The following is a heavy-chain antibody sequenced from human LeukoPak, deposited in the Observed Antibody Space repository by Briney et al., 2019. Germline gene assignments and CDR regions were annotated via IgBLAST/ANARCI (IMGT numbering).Heavy chain of an antibody. CDR1: GYTFTSYY. CDR2: INPSGGST. Sequence: GASVKVSCKASGYTFTSYYMHWVRQAPGQGLEWMGIINPSGGSTSYAQKFQGRVTMTRDTSTSTVYMELSSLRSEDTAVYYCARFGVADIVVVPASSPSWFDPWGQGTLVTVSS. CDR3: ARFGVADIVVVPASSPSWFDP. J-gene: IGHJ5*02. V-gene: IGHV1-46*01. D-gene: IGHD2-2*01.